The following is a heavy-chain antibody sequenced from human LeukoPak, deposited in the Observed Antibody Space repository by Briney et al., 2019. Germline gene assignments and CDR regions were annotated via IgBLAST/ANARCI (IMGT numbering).Heavy chain of an antibody. CDR3: ARAECVYGGNSAHSDY. Sequence: SQTLSLTCTVSGGSMSSGGYYWSWIRQHPGKGLEWFGYIYYSGSTYYNPSLKSRVTISVDTSKNQFSLKPSSVTAADTAVYYCARAECVYGGNSAHSDYWGQGTLVTVSS. D-gene: IGHD4-23*01. V-gene: IGHV4-31*03. CDR2: IYYSGST. J-gene: IGHJ4*02. CDR1: GGSMSSGGYY.